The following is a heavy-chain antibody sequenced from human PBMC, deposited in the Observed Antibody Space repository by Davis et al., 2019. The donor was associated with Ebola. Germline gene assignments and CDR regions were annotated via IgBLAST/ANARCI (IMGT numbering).Heavy chain of an antibody. Sequence: PGGSLRLSCAASGFTFDDYAMHWVRQAPGKGLEWVSGISWNSGSIGYADSVKGRFTISRDNAKNSLYLQMNSLRAEDTALYYCARPGSLDYWGQGTLVTVSS. CDR2: ISWNSGSI. J-gene: IGHJ4*02. CDR3: ARPGSLDY. V-gene: IGHV3-9*01. D-gene: IGHD3-10*01. CDR1: GFTFDDYA.